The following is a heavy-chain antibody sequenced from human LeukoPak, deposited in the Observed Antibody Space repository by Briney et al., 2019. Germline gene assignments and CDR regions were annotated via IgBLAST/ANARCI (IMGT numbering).Heavy chain of an antibody. CDR2: ISSSSSSYI. J-gene: IGHJ4*02. D-gene: IGHD6-13*01. V-gene: IGHV3-21*01. CDR1: GFTFSSYS. Sequence: TGGSLRLSYAASGFTFSSYSMNWVRQAPGKGLEWVSSISSSSSSYIYYADSVKGRFTISRDNAKNSLYLQMNSLRAEDTAVYYCARGVRQLVHAYWGQGTLVTVSS. CDR3: ARGVRQLVHAY.